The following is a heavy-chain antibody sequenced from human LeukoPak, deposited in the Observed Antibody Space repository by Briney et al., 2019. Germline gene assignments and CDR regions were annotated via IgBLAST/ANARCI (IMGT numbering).Heavy chain of an antibody. CDR3: ARATQGNWFDP. CDR2: IYYSGST. Sequence: PSETLSLTCTVSGGSISSGSYYWSWIRQHPGKGLEWIGYIYYSGSTYYNPSLKSRVTISVDTSKNQFSLKLSSVTAADTAVYCCARATQGNWFDPWGQGTLVTVSS. V-gene: IGHV4-31*03. J-gene: IGHJ5*02. CDR1: GGSISSGSYY.